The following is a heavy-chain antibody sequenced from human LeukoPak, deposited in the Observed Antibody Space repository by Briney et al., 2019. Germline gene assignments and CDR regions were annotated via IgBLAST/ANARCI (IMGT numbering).Heavy chain of an antibody. CDR3: VKEGEGHSYAPKTGPPT. CDR2: ISGSGGRA. J-gene: IGHJ5*02. CDR1: GFNFRGYA. D-gene: IGHD5-18*01. V-gene: IGHV3-23*01. Sequence: GGSLRLSCAASGFNFRGYAMSWVRQAPGKGLERVSAISGSGGRAHYADSVRGRFTISRDNSANTVYLQMNNLADEDTAVYYCVKEGEGHSYAPKTGPPTWGQGTLVTVSS.